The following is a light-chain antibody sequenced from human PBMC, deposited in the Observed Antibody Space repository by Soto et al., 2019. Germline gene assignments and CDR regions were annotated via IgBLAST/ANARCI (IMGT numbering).Light chain of an antibody. CDR2: DVN. CDR1: SSDVGDYNF. V-gene: IGLV2-8*01. J-gene: IGLJ1*01. Sequence: QSVLTQPPSASGSPGQSVTIFCTGSSSDVGDYNFVSWYQQRPGKAPRVVIYDVNKRPSGVPDRFSGSKSGNTASLTVSGLQAEDEADYYCSSYAGGKTLGVFGTGTKVTVL. CDR3: SSYAGGKTLGV.